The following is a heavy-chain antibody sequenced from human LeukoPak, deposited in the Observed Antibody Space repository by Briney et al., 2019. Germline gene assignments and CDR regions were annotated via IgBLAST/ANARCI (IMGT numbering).Heavy chain of an antibody. Sequence: PGGSLRLSCTASGFTFRSYGMSWVRQAPGKGLEGVSFISSSSGYIYYADSVKGRFTISRDNAKNSLYLQMNSLRVEDTAVYYCARGPLGGYNSAWFDPWGQGTLVTVSS. V-gene: IGHV3-21*01. J-gene: IGHJ5*02. CDR2: ISSSSGYI. CDR3: ARGPLGGYNSAWFDP. D-gene: IGHD5-24*01. CDR1: GFTFRSYG.